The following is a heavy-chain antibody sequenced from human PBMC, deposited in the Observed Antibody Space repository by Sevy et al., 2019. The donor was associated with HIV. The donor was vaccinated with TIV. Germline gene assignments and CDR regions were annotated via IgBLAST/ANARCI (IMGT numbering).Heavy chain of an antibody. Sequence: GGSLRLSCAASGFTFSKYGMHWVRQAPGKGLEWVALIWYYGSNKYYADSVQGRLTSSRDNSRNTLYLQMNSLRAEDTAGYYCVRGADYDDSSGANCDYWGQGTLVTVSS. CDR3: VRGADYDDSSGANCDY. CDR1: GFTFSKYG. J-gene: IGHJ4*02. V-gene: IGHV3-33*01. D-gene: IGHD3-22*01. CDR2: IWYYGSNK.